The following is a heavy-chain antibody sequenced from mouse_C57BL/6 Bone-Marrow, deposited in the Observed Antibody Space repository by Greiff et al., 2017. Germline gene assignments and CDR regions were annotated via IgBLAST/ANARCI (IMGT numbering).Heavy chain of an antibody. Sequence: QVQLQQPGAELVKPGASVKLSCKASGYTFTSYWMQWVKQRPGQGLEWIGEIDPSDSYTNYNQKFKGKATLTVDTSSSTAYMQLSSLTSEDSAVXYCARWLLPYYFDYWGQGTTLTVSS. CDR2: IDPSDSYT. CDR3: ARWLLPYYFDY. CDR1: GYTFTSYW. D-gene: IGHD2-3*01. V-gene: IGHV1-50*01. J-gene: IGHJ2*01.